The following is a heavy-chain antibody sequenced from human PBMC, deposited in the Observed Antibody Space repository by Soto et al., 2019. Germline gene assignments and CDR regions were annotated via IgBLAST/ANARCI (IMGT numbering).Heavy chain of an antibody. D-gene: IGHD2-2*01. J-gene: IGHJ3*02. CDR1: GGSISSYC. CDR3: ASYQQSYAFDI. Sequence: SEILSLTCTVSGGSISSYCWTWIRQPPGKGLEWIGYIYYSGSTYYNPSLKSRVTISVDTSKNQFSLKLSSVTAADTAVYYCASYQQSYAFDIWGQGTMVTVSS. V-gene: IGHV4-59*12. CDR2: IYYSGST.